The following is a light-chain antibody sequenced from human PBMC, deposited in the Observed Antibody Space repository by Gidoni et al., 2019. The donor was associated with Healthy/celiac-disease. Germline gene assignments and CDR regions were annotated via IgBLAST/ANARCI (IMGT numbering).Light chain of an antibody. J-gene: IGKJ1*01. V-gene: IGKV3-15*01. CDR1: QSVSSN. Sequence: EIVMTKSPATLSVSPGERATLSCRASQSVSSNLAWYQQKPGPAPRLLIYGASTRATGIPARFSGSGSGTEFTLTISSLQSEDFAVYYCQQYNNWPLTWTFGQGTKVEIK. CDR2: GAS. CDR3: QQYNNWPLTWT.